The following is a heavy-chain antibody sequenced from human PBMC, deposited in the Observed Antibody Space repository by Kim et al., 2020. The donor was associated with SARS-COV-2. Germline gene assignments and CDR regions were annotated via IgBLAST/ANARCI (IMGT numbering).Heavy chain of an antibody. Sequence: GGSLRLSCAASGFTFDDYAMHWVRQAPGKGLEWVSGISWNSGSIGYADSVKGRFTISRDNAKNSLYLQMNSLRAEDTALYYCAKDMAAIYDEGCFDYWGQGTLVTVSA. CDR1: GFTFDDYA. V-gene: IGHV3-9*01. CDR3: AKDMAAIYDEGCFDY. CDR2: ISWNSGSI. D-gene: IGHD3-3*01. J-gene: IGHJ4*02.